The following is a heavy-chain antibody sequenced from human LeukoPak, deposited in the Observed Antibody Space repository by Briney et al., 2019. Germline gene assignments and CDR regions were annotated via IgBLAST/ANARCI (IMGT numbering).Heavy chain of an antibody. CDR2: GNTNNGGR. D-gene: IGHD3-3*01. J-gene: IGHJ3*02. Sequence: GASVNLSRKASGSSFTVGYLHWVWHGPAPGLGRMWLGNTNNGGRNYAQKVQGRVSMTRDTSISTAYMELSRLRSDDTAVYYCARAVGPADYDFWSGLGGAFDIWGQGTMVTVSS. CDR1: GSSFTVGY. V-gene: IGHV1-2*02. CDR3: ARAVGPADYDFWSGLGGAFDI.